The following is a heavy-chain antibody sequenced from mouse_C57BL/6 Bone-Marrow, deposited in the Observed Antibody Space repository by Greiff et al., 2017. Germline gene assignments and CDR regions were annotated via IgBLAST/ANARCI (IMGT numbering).Heavy chain of an antibody. D-gene: IGHD1-1*01. CDR3: ARKGEYYPFDY. CDR2: IYPGGGYT. Sequence: VKLQESGAELVRPGTSVKMSCKASGYTFTNYWIGWAKQRPGHGLEWIGDIYPGGGYTNYNEKFKGKATLTADKSSSPAYMQFSSLTSEDSAIYYCARKGEYYPFDYWGQGTTLTVSS. CDR1: GYTFTNYW. V-gene: IGHV1-63*01. J-gene: IGHJ2*01.